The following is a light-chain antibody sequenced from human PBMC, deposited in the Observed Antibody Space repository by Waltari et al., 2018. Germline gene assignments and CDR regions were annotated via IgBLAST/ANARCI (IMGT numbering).Light chain of an antibody. J-gene: IGKJ4*01. V-gene: IGKV3-11*01. Sequence: ELVLTQSPATLSLSPGDRATLYCRASQSIDNFLAWYQQKPGQAPRLLIYDSSNRATDIPARFSGSGSGTDFTLTISSLEPEDFAVYYCQQRSGWPPTFGGGTKVDI. CDR2: DSS. CDR3: QQRSGWPPT. CDR1: QSIDNF.